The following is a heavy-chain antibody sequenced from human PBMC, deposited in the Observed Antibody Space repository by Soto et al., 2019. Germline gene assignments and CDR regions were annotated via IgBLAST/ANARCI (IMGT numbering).Heavy chain of an antibody. CDR3: ARDMTTDYYYGLDV. V-gene: IGHV3-21*01. CDR1: GFTFSSHR. Sequence: EVQLVESGGGLVKPGGSLRLSCAASGFTFSSHRMNWVRQAPGKGLEWVSSISGSFTYIFYAHSVKGRFTISRDNAKKALYLQMNSLRDEDTAVYYCARDMTTDYYYGLDVWGQGTTVTVSS. J-gene: IGHJ6*02. CDR2: ISGSFTYI. D-gene: IGHD4-17*01.